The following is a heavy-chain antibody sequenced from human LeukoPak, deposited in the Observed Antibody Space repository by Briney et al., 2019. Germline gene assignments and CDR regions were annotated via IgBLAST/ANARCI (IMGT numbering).Heavy chain of an antibody. CDR3: ARGMVRGAAMVAEGWFDP. J-gene: IGHJ5*02. D-gene: IGHD5-18*01. Sequence: SETLSLTGTVSGGSISSYYWSWIRQPPGKGLEWIGYIYYSGSTNYNPSLKSRVTMAVDTSKNQFSLKLSSVTAADTAVYYCARGMVRGAAMVAEGWFDPWGQGTLVTVSS. CDR1: GGSISSYY. CDR2: IYYSGST. V-gene: IGHV4-59*01.